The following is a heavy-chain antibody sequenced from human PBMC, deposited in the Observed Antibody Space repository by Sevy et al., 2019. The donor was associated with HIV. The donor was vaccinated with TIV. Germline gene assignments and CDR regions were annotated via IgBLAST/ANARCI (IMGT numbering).Heavy chain of an antibody. Sequence: SETLSLTCTVSGVTINNYYWSWIRQPPGKGLEWIGYIYNSGSTNYNPSLKSRVTISVDTSKNQFTLKLTAVTAADTAVCDCARESIASAGDFDYWGQGTLVTVSS. D-gene: IGHD6-13*01. J-gene: IGHJ4*02. CDR1: GVTINNYY. V-gene: IGHV4-59*12. CDR3: ARESIASAGDFDY. CDR2: IYNSGST.